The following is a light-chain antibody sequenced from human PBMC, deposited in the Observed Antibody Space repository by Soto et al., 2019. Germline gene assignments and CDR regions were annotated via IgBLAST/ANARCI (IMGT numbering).Light chain of an antibody. CDR3: QQYKTYSRT. Sequence: DIQMTQSPSTLSASVGDRVTITCRASQSINGWLAWYQQKPGKAPKLLIHEASSLESGVPSRFSGSGSGTEFTLTISSLQPDDFATYYCQQYKTYSRTFAQGTKVDIK. CDR1: QSINGW. CDR2: EAS. V-gene: IGKV1-5*03. J-gene: IGKJ1*01.